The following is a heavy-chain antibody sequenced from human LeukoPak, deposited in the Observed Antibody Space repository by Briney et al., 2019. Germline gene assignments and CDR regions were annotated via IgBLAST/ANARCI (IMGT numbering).Heavy chain of an antibody. CDR2: INSDARST. CDR3: AKDGRLRYFDWLFSDFDY. D-gene: IGHD3-9*01. Sequence: GGSLRLSCAASGFTFSNYWMHWVRQAPGKGLVWVSRINSDARSTSYADSVKGRFTISRDNAKNTLYLQMNSLRAEDTAVYYCAKDGRLRYFDWLFSDFDYWGQGTLVTVSS. V-gene: IGHV3-74*01. CDR1: GFTFSNYW. J-gene: IGHJ4*02.